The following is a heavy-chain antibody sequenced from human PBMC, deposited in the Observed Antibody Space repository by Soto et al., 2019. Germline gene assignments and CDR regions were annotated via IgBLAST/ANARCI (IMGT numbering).Heavy chain of an antibody. J-gene: IGHJ4*02. CDR1: GYIFTHYA. CDR2: INGGNGNT. Sequence: ASVKVSCKASGYIFTHYAMHWVRQAPGQRLEWMGWINGGNGNTKYSQKSQERATITRDTSASTAYIELSSLRSEDTAVYYCARDGVAAGNINFDYWGQGTLVTVS. D-gene: IGHD6-25*01. CDR3: ARDGVAAGNINFDY. V-gene: IGHV1-3*01.